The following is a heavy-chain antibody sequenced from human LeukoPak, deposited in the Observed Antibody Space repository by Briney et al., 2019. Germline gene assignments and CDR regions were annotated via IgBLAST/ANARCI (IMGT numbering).Heavy chain of an antibody. Sequence: PSETLSLTCGVSGYSISSGYYWGWIRPPPGKGLEWIGSISHIGFTYYNPSLKSRLTISLDTSKNQFSLKLSSVTAADTAVYYCARNTSSVVVVPATRGKGNWFDPWGQGTLVTVSS. CDR1: GYSISSGYY. V-gene: IGHV4-38-2*01. D-gene: IGHD2-15*01. CDR3: ARNTSSVVVVPATRGKGNWFDP. J-gene: IGHJ5*02. CDR2: ISHIGFT.